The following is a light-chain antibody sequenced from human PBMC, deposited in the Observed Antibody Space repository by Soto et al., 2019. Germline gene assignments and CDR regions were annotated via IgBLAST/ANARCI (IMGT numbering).Light chain of an antibody. Sequence: QSALTQPRSVSGSPGQSVTISCAGTSSDVGGYKYVSWYQQHPGKAPKLMIYDVSKRPSGVPDRFSGSKSGNTASLTISGLQAEDEADYFCCSYAGSYTFVFXTGTKGTVL. CDR3: CSYAGSYTFV. J-gene: IGLJ1*01. CDR1: SSDVGGYKY. V-gene: IGLV2-11*01. CDR2: DVS.